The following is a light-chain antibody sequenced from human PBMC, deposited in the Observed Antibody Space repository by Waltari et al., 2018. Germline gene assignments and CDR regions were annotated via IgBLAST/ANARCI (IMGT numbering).Light chain of an antibody. CDR3: QQYRNLWT. J-gene: IGKJ1*01. Sequence: DIQMTQSPATLSASVGDRVTITCRASQSLSNWLAWYQKKPGKAPKVLFYKASTLESGVPSRFSGSGSGTEFTLTISSLQPDDFATYYCQQYRNLWTFGQGTKVEIK. CDR2: KAS. CDR1: QSLSNW. V-gene: IGKV1-5*03.